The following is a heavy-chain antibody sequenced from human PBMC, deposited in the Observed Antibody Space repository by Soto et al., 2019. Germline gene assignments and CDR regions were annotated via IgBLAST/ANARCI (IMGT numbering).Heavy chain of an antibody. CDR1: GFTFSSYA. CDR2: ISSNGGST. Sequence: PGGSLRLSCSASGFTFSSYAMHWVRQAPGKGLEYVSAISSNGGSTYYADSVKGRFTISRDNSKNTLYLQMSSLRAEDTAVYFCARGERLFRGSFDSWGQGTLVTVSS. J-gene: IGHJ5*01. D-gene: IGHD2-15*01. V-gene: IGHV3-64D*06. CDR3: ARGERLFRGSFDS.